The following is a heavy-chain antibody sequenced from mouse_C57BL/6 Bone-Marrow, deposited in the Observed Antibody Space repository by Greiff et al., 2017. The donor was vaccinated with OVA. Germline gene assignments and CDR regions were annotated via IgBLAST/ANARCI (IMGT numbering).Heavy chain of an antibody. J-gene: IGHJ4*01. CDR1: GFSLTSYG. Sequence: VKLQESGPGLVAPSQSLSITCTVSGFSLTSYGVDWVRQSPGKGLEWLGVIWGVGSTNYNSALKSRLSISKDNSKSQVFLKMNSLQTDDTAMYYCARSNWAYAMDYWGQGTSVTVSS. D-gene: IGHD4-1*01. V-gene: IGHV2-6*01. CDR2: IWGVGST. CDR3: ARSNWAYAMDY.